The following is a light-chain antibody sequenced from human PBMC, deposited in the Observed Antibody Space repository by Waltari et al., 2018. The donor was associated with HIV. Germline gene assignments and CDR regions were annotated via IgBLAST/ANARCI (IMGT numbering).Light chain of an antibody. CDR3: QQYNNWSPYS. CDR2: DAS. J-gene: IGKJ2*03. CDR1: QSVRSN. V-gene: IGKV3-15*01. Sequence: VMTQSPATLSLSPGERATLSCRASQSVRSNLAWYQQKPGQAPRLLIYDASTRATGSPARFSGSGSSTEFTITISSLQSEDFAVYYCQQYNNWSPYSFGPGTKVEIK.